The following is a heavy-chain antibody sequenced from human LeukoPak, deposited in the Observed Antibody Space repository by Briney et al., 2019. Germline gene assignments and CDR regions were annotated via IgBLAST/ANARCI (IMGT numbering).Heavy chain of an antibody. Sequence: PGRSLRLSCAASGFTFSSYGMHWVRQAPGKGLEWVAVIWYDGSNKYYADSVKGRFTISRDNSKNTLYLQMNSLRAEDTAVYYCAKDGPEEGGIDYWGQGTLVTVSS. CDR3: AKDGPEEGGIDY. D-gene: IGHD3-16*01. CDR2: IWYDGSNK. J-gene: IGHJ4*02. CDR1: GFTFSSYG. V-gene: IGHV3-33*06.